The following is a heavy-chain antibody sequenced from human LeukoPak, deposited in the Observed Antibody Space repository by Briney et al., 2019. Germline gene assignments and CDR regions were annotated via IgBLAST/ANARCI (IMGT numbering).Heavy chain of an antibody. CDR1: GFTFSSYE. CDR2: ISSSSSYI. J-gene: IGHJ4*02. D-gene: IGHD6-6*01. Sequence: GGSLRLSCAASGFTFSSYEMNWVRQAPGKGLEWVSTISSSSSYIYYADSVKGRFTISRDNAKNSLYLQMNSLRAEDTAVYYCARERAARGPNDYWGQGTLVTVSS. V-gene: IGHV3-21*01. CDR3: ARERAARGPNDY.